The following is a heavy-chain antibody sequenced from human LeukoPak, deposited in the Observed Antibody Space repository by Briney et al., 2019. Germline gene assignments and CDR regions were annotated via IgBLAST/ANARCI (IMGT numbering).Heavy chain of an antibody. CDR1: GGSISSYY. J-gene: IGHJ4*02. CDR2: IHFSGNT. D-gene: IGHD2-15*01. V-gene: IGHV4-59*01. CDR3: ASRYCSGGSCYGPPDY. Sequence: SETLSLTCTVSGGSISSYYWSWIRQTPGKGLEWIGYIHFSGNTNYNPSLKSRVTVSADTSKNQFSLKLSSVTAADTAVYYCASRYCSGGSCYGPPDYWGQGTLVTVSS.